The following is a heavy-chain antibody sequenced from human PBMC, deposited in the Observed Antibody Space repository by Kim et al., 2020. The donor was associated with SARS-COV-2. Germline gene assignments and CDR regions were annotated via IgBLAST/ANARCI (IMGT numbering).Heavy chain of an antibody. V-gene: IGHV4-59*01. D-gene: IGHD3-22*01. CDR3: ARMEPLYGSGYYFDY. CDR1: GGSISSYY. CDR2: IYYSGST. J-gene: IGHJ4*02. Sequence: SETLSLTCTVSGGSISSYYWSWIRQPPGKGLEWIGYIYYSGSTNYNPSLKSRVTISVDTSKNQFSLKLSSVTAADTAVYYCARMEPLYGSGYYFDYWGQGTLVTVSS.